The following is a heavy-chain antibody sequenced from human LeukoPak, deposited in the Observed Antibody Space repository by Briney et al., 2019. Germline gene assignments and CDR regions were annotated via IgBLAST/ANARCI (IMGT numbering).Heavy chain of an antibody. CDR3: AKGDDYGANTRLPKYNWFDP. D-gene: IGHD4-23*01. Sequence: GGSLRLSCAASGFTFTTCAIHWVRQAPGKGLEWVAYIRYDANNKNYADSVKGRFTISRDNSKDMLYLQMNSLRPEDTAVYYCAKGDDYGANTRLPKYNWFDPWGQGTLVTVSS. J-gene: IGHJ5*02. V-gene: IGHV3-30*02. CDR2: IRYDANNK. CDR1: GFTFTTCA.